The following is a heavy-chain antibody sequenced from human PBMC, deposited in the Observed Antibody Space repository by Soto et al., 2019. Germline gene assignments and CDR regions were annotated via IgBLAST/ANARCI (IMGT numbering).Heavy chain of an antibody. Sequence: GGSLRLSCAASGFSFDTYWMSWVRQAPGKGLEWVATINPDGRETFYVDSVRGRFTISRDNAKKSLHLQMNSLRAEDTAVYYCASGGWETPIWGQGTLVTVSS. V-gene: IGHV3-7*03. D-gene: IGHD1-26*01. CDR1: GFSFDTYW. J-gene: IGHJ4*02. CDR2: INPDGRET. CDR3: ASGGWETPI.